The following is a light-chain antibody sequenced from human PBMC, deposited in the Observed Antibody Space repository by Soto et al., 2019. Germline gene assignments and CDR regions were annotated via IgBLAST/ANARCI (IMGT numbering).Light chain of an antibody. Sequence: DIQMTQSPSTLSASLGDRVTITCRASRAISDWLAWYQQRPGKAPKLLIYRASRLESGVPSRFSGSGSGTEFPLTLSGLQPDDFATYYCQQYNTFSFTFGQGTKLEI. J-gene: IGKJ2*01. V-gene: IGKV1-5*03. CDR3: QQYNTFSFT. CDR2: RAS. CDR1: RAISDW.